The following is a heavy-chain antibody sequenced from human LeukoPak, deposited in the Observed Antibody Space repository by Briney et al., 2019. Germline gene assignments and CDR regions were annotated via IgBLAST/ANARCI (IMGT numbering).Heavy chain of an antibody. J-gene: IGHJ5*02. Sequence: PSETLSLTCAVYGESFSGYYWRWIRQPPGKGLEWIGEMNHSGSANYNPSLKSRVATSVDTSKNQFSLKLSSVTAADTAVYYCARRAGVPDAKADWFDPWGQGTLVTVS. CDR1: GESFSGYY. CDR3: ARRAGVPDAKADWFDP. CDR2: MNHSGSA. D-gene: IGHD2-2*01. V-gene: IGHV4-34*01.